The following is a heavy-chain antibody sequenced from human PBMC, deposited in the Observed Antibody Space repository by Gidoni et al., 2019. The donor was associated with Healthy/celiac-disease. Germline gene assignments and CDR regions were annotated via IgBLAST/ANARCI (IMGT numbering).Heavy chain of an antibody. D-gene: IGHD2-15*01. CDR3: ARDSRDIVVVVAASPYYFDY. CDR2: IYYSGST. V-gene: IGHV4-39*07. J-gene: IGHJ4*02. Sequence: QLQLQESGPGLVKPSETLSLTCTVSGGSLSSSSYYWGWIRQPPGKGLEWIGSIYYSGSTYYNPSLKSRVTISVDTSKNQFSLKLSSVTAADTAVYYCARDSRDIVVVVAASPYYFDYWGQGTLVTVSS. CDR1: GGSLSSSSYY.